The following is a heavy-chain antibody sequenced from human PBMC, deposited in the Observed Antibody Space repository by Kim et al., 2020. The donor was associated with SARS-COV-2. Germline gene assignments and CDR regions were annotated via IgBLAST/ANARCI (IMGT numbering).Heavy chain of an antibody. V-gene: IGHV3-23*01. CDR3: AKDFRAYYDSSGYYCMSGIQH. Sequence: GGSLRLSCAASGFTFSSYAMSWVRQAPGKGLEWVSAISGSGGSTYYADSVKGRFTISRDNSKNTLYLQMNSLRAEDTAVYYCAKDFRAYYDSSGYYCMSGIQHWGQGTLVTVSS. CDR1: GFTFSSYA. CDR2: ISGSGGST. D-gene: IGHD3-22*01. J-gene: IGHJ1*01.